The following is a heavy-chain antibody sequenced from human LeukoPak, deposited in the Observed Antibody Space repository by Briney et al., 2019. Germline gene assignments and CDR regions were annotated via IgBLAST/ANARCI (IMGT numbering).Heavy chain of an antibody. J-gene: IGHJ5*02. V-gene: IGHV4-59*01. D-gene: IGHD2-8*02. CDR3: ARARGGVSWFDP. CDR2: IYYSGST. CDR1: VGSISSYY. Sequence: QPSETLSLTCTVSVGSISSYYWSWIRQPPGKGLEWIGYIYYSGSTNYNPSLKSRVTISVDTSKNQFSLKLSSVTAADTAVYYCARARGGVSWFDPWGQGTLVTVSS.